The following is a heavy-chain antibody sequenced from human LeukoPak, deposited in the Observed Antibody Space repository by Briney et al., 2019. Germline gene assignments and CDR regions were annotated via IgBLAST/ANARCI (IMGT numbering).Heavy chain of an antibody. CDR3: VRGRHYFNY. V-gene: IGHV3-48*03. CDR2: INSIGTTT. J-gene: IGHJ4*02. CDR1: GFTFSSYE. Sequence: GGSLRLSCSASGFTFSSYEMNWVRQAPGKGLEWLSYINSIGTTTHYADSVKGRFTISRDNAKNSLYLQMDSLRAEDTAAYFCVRGRHYFNYWGQGALVTVSS.